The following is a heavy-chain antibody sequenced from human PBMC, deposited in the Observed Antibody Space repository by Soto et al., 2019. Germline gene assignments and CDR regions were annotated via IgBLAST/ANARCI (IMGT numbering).Heavy chain of an antibody. V-gene: IGHV4-4*07. CDR2: IYTSGNT. D-gene: IGHD4-17*01. Sequence: PSETLSLTCTVSGGSISSYHWSWIRQSAGKGLEWIGRIYTSGNTHYNPSLKRRVTVSIDTSKNQFFLPVNSVTAADSAVYYCARASGDNRDYEAYWGQGTPVTVSS. J-gene: IGHJ4*02. CDR3: ARASGDNRDYEAY. CDR1: GGSISSYH.